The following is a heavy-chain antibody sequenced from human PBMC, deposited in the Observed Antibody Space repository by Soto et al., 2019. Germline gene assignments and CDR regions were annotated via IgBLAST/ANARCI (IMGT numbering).Heavy chain of an antibody. J-gene: IGHJ6*02. V-gene: IGHV4-34*01. D-gene: IGHD3-16*02. CDR1: GGSFSGYY. CDR2: INHSGRT. CDR3: ARDTGVYDYVWGSYRAKNKTYGMDV. Sequence: SETLSLTCAVYGGSFSGYYWSWIRQPPGKGREWIGEINHSGRTNYNPSLKSRVTISVDTSKNQFSLKLSSVTAAETAVYYCARDTGVYDYVWGSYRAKNKTYGMDVWGQGTTVTVSS.